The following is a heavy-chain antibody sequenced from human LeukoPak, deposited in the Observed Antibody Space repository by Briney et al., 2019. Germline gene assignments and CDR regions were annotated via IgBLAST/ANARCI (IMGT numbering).Heavy chain of an antibody. CDR2: IYYSGST. D-gene: IGHD1-26*01. Sequence: PSQTLSLTCSVSGGSISSGDYYWNWIRQPPGQGLEWIGYIYYSGSTYYSPSLKSRVTISIDTSKNQFSLTLSSVTAADTAVYYCARGLWELLDFDYWGQGTLVTVSS. CDR1: GGSISSGDYY. V-gene: IGHV4-30-4*01. CDR3: ARGLWELLDFDY. J-gene: IGHJ4*02.